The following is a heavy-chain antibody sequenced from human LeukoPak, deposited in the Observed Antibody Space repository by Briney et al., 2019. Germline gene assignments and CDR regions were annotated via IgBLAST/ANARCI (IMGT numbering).Heavy chain of an antibody. CDR1: GGSISSSSYY. CDR2: IYYSGST. CDR3: ARRVNLDSGYYFDF. V-gene: IGHV4-39*07. J-gene: IGHJ4*02. Sequence: PSETLSLTCTVSGGSISSSSYYWGWIRQPPGNGLEWIGSIYYSGSTYYNPSLKSRVTISVDTSKNQFSLKLTSVTAADTAVYYCARRVNLDSGYYFDFWGQGTLVTVSS. D-gene: IGHD3/OR15-3a*01.